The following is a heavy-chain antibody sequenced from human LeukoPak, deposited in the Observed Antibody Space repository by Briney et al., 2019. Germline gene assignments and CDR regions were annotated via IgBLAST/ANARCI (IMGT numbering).Heavy chain of an antibody. V-gene: IGHV1-69*13. Sequence: GASVKVSCKASGGTFSSYAISWVRQAPGQGLEWMGGIIPIFGTANYAQKFQGRVTITADESTSTAYMELSSLRSEDTAVYYCARSPLGFGVYPITYYFDYWGQGTLVTVSS. J-gene: IGHJ4*02. CDR2: IIPIFGTA. CDR1: GGTFSSYA. D-gene: IGHD3-10*01. CDR3: ARSPLGFGVYPITYYFDY.